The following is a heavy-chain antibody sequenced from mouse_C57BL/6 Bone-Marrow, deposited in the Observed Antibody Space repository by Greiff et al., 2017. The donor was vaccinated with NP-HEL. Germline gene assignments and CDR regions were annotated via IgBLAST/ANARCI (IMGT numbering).Heavy chain of an antibody. Sequence: QVQLQQSGPELVKPGASVKLSCKASGYTFTSYDINWVKQRPGQGLEWIGWIYPRDGSTKYNEKFKGKATLTVDTSSSTAYMELHSLTSEDSAVYFCARGGSYDYDVGAWFAYWGQGTLVTVSA. CDR2: IYPRDGST. D-gene: IGHD2-4*01. CDR1: GYTFTSYD. CDR3: ARGGSYDYDVGAWFAY. V-gene: IGHV1-85*01. J-gene: IGHJ3*01.